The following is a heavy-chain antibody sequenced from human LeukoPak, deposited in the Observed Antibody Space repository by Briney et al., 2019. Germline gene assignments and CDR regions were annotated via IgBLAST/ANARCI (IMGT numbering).Heavy chain of an antibody. CDR2: INSDGSST. CDR1: RFTLSSYW. J-gene: IGHJ4*02. CDR3: ARGGDNWYYFDY. Sequence: GGSLRLSCAASRFTLSSYWMHWVRQAPGKGLVWVSRINSDGSSTNYADSVKGRFTISRDNAKNTLYLQMNSLRAEDTAVYYCARGGDNWYYFDYWGQGTLVTVSS. V-gene: IGHV3-74*01. D-gene: IGHD1-20*01.